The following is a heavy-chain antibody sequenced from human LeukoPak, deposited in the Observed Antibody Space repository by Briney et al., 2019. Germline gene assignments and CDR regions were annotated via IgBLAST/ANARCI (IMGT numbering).Heavy chain of an antibody. V-gene: IGHV1-69*13. J-gene: IGHJ3*02. Sequence: SVKVSCKASGGTFSSYAISWVRQAPGQGLEWMGGIIPIFGTASYAQKFQGRVTITADESTSTAYMELSSLRSEDTAVYYCARATIDILTGYYKIDAFDIWGQGTMVTVSS. CDR2: IIPIFGTA. D-gene: IGHD3-9*01. CDR3: ARATIDILTGYYKIDAFDI. CDR1: GGTFSSYA.